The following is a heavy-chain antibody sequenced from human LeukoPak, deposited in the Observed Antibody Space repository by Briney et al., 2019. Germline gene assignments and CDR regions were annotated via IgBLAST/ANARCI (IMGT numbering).Heavy chain of an antibody. Sequence: SETLPLTCTVSGGSISTYYWSWIRQPPGKGLEWIGYIYYSGSTNYNPSVKSRVTMSVDTSKKQFSLNLSSLTAADTAVYYCARGGTAVVTPYAFDIWGQGTMVTVSS. V-gene: IGHV4-59*01. CDR3: ARGGTAVVTPYAFDI. J-gene: IGHJ3*02. D-gene: IGHD4-23*01. CDR2: IYYSGST. CDR1: GGSISTYY.